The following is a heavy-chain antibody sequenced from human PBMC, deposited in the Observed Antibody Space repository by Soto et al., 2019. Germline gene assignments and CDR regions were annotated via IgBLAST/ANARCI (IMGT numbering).Heavy chain of an antibody. CDR2: IYYSGST. V-gene: IGHV4-39*01. CDR3: ARLSTTAHWYFDL. J-gene: IGHJ2*01. D-gene: IGHD4-17*01. Sequence: QLQLQESGPGLVKPSDTLSLTCTVSGGSISSSSYYWGWIRQPPGKGLEWIGSIYYSGSTYYNPSLESRVTISVDTSKNQFSLKLSSVTAADTAVYYCARLSTTAHWYFDLWGRGTLVTVSS. CDR1: GGSISSSSYY.